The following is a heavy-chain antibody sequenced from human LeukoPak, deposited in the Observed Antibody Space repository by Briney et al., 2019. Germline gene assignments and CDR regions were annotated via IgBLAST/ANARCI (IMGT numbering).Heavy chain of an antibody. CDR2: IYHDGRT. J-gene: IGHJ4*02. CDR1: GYSITNGYF. D-gene: IGHD1-14*01. Sequence: KPSETLSLTCTVSGYSITNGYFWDWIRQPPGKGLEWIGTIYHDGRTYYSPSLKSRVTIYRDTSKNQFSLKLSSVTAADTAVYYCARGKTGAADEYYFDYWGQGTLVTVSS. CDR3: ARGKTGAADEYYFDY. V-gene: IGHV4-38-2*02.